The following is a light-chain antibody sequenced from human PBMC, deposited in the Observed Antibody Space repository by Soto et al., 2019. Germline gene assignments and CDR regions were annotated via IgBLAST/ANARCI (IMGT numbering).Light chain of an antibody. CDR2: TAS. CDR1: QGVSTW. Sequence: SGSASVGNRVTITCRASQGVSTWLAWSPQKPGTAPNLLIYTASSLPSGVPSRFRGSGSGTDCTLTISRLEAEDFTVDNCQQYGNLVVTFGHGTIVDI. J-gene: IGKJ3*01. CDR3: QQYGNLVVT. V-gene: IGKV1-12*01.